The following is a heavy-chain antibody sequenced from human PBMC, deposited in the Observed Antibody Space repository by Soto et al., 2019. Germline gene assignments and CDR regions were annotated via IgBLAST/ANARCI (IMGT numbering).Heavy chain of an antibody. Sequence: SETLSLTCTVSPDSVSSAPFYWTWIRQHPGKGLEWLGYIYYRGNTYYRPSLKSRVSISIDTSQNQFSLRLNSVTAADTAVYYCARSGYGSSDFDHWGQGTLVTVSS. CDR2: IYYRGNT. J-gene: IGHJ4*01. D-gene: IGHD6-13*01. CDR1: PDSVSSAPFY. CDR3: ARSGYGSSDFDH. V-gene: IGHV4-31*03.